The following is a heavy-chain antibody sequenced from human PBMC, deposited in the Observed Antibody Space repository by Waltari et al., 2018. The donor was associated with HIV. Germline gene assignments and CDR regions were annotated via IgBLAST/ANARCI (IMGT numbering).Heavy chain of an antibody. CDR1: GYTFTGYY. CDR3: ATALYSSSSAGSIDY. D-gene: IGHD6-6*01. V-gene: IGHV1-2*02. J-gene: IGHJ4*02. Sequence: QVQLVQSGAEVKKPGASVKVSCKASGYTFTGYYMHWVRQAPGQGLEWMGWINPNSGGTNYQGRVTMTRDTSSSTAYMELSRLRSDDTAVYYCATALYSSSSAGSIDYWGQGTLVTVSS. CDR2: INPNSGGT.